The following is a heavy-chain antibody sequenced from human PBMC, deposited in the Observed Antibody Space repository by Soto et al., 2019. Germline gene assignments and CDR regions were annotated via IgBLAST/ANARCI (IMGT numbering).Heavy chain of an antibody. CDR2: IYYSGST. Sequence: PSETLSLTCTFSVGSISIYYWSWIRQPPGKGLEWIGYIYYSGSTNYNPSLKSRVTISVDTSKNQFSLKLSSVTAADTAVYYCAREPRQQLEEAYYYGMDVWGQGTTVTVSS. V-gene: IGHV4-59*01. J-gene: IGHJ6*02. CDR3: AREPRQQLEEAYYYGMDV. CDR1: VGSISIYY. D-gene: IGHD6-13*01.